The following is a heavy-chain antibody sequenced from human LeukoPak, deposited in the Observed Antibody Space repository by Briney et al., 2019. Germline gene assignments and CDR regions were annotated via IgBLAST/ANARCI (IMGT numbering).Heavy chain of an antibody. CDR2: ITSSSSYI. Sequence: GGSLRLSCAASGFTFSSYTMNWVRQAPGKGLERVSSITSSSSYIYYADSVKGRFTISRDNAKNSLYLQINSLRAEDTAVYYCARDPYSGRYGDYYYYYMDVWGKGTTVTISS. D-gene: IGHD1-26*01. CDR3: ARDPYSGRYGDYYYYYMDV. V-gene: IGHV3-21*01. J-gene: IGHJ6*03. CDR1: GFTFSSYT.